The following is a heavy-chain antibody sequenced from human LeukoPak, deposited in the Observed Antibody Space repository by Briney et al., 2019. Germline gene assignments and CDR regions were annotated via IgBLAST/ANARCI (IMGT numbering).Heavy chain of an antibody. CDR1: GYTFTSYD. J-gene: IGHJ4*02. V-gene: IGHV1-8*01. CDR3: ARGMGEYGSSWYLFDY. Sequence: ASVKVSRKASGYTFTSYDINWVRQATGQGLEWMGWMNPNSGNTGYAQKFQGRVTMTRNTSISTAYMELSSLRSEDTAVYYCARGMGEYGSSWYLFDYWGQGTLVTVSS. CDR2: MNPNSGNT. D-gene: IGHD6-13*01.